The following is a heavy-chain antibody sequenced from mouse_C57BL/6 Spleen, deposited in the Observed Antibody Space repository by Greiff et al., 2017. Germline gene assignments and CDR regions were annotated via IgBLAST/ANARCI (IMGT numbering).Heavy chain of an antibody. V-gene: IGHV1-80*01. J-gene: IGHJ1*03. D-gene: IGHD1-1*01. Sequence: QVQLKESGAELVKPGASVKISCKASGYAFSSYWMNWVKQRPGKGLEWIGQIYPGDGDTNYNGKVKGKATLTADKSSSTAYMQLSSLTSEDSAVYFCARSNYYGSSLDFDVWGTGTTVTVSS. CDR3: ARSNYYGSSLDFDV. CDR2: IYPGDGDT. CDR1: GYAFSSYW.